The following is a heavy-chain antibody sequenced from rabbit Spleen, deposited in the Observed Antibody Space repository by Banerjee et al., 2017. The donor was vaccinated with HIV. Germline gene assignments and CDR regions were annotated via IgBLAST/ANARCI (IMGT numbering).Heavy chain of an antibody. J-gene: IGHJ3*01. CDR1: GFSFSDRDV. Sequence: QSLEESGGGLVKPGGTLTLTCKASGFSFSDRDVMCWVRQAPGKGLEWIGYIEPIFGNTYYANWVNGRFTISSHNAQNTLYLQLSSLTAADTATYFCARDGAGGSYFALWGQGTLVTVS. CDR2: IEPIFGNT. D-gene: IGHD8-1*01. V-gene: IGHV1S43*01. CDR3: ARDGAGGSYFAL.